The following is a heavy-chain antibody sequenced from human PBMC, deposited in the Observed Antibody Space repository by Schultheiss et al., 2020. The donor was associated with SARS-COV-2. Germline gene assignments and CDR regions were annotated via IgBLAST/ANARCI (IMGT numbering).Heavy chain of an antibody. Sequence: GGSLRLSCAASGFTFISCAMSWVRQAPGKGLEWVSSISSSSSYIYYADSVKGRFTISRDNAKNSLYLQMNSLRAEDTAVYYCATSFRGDSSGITDAFDIWGQGAMVTVSS. V-gene: IGHV3-21*01. J-gene: IGHJ3*02. D-gene: IGHD3-22*01. CDR2: ISSSSSYI. CDR3: ATSFRGDSSGITDAFDI. CDR1: GFTFISCA.